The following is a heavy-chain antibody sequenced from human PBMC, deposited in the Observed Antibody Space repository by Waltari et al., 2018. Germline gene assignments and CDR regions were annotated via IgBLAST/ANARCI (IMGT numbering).Heavy chain of an antibody. J-gene: IGHJ4*02. CDR3: ATDGDGDCSLCLAQ. Sequence: EVPLVESGGGVIQPGGSLRLSCAASGFIVSTNYMSWVRQAPGKGLEWVAVIYNDGTKLYADSVKGRLTVSRDNSKNMVHLQMDSLRAEDTAVYYCATDGDGDCSLCLAQWGQGTLVTVSS. CDR2: IYNDGTK. D-gene: IGHD2-21*02. CDR1: GFIVSTNY. V-gene: IGHV3-53*01.